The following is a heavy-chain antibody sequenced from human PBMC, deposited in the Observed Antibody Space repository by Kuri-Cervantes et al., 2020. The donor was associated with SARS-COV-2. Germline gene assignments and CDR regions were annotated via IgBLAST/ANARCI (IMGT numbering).Heavy chain of an antibody. D-gene: IGHD2/OR15-2a*01. CDR3: ARGLNIAQPVDFDY. CDR2: ISSSSSYI. J-gene: IGHJ4*02. CDR1: GFTFSSYS. Sequence: GGSLRLSCAAPGFTFSSYSMNWVRQAPGKGLEWVSSISSSSSYIYYADSVKGRFTISRDNAKNSLYLQMNSLRAEDTAVYYCARGLNIAQPVDFDYWGQGTLVTVSS. V-gene: IGHV3-21*01.